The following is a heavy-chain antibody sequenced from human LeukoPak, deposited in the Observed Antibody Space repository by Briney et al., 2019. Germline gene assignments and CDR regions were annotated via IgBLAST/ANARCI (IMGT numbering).Heavy chain of an antibody. CDR3: ARATPGSWFDP. CDR2: IYYTGSP. D-gene: IGHD2-2*01. V-gene: IGHV4-31*03. Sequence: SETLSLTCTVSGGSISGGGYYWSWIRQHPGKGLEWIGYIYYTGSPYYNPSLKSRVTISADTSKNQFSLKLSSVTAADTAVYYCARATPGSWFDPWGQGTLVTVSS. J-gene: IGHJ5*02. CDR1: GGSISGGGYY.